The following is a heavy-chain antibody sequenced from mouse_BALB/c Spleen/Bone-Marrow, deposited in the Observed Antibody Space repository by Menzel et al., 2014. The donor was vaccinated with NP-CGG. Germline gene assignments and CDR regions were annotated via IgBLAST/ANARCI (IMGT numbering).Heavy chain of an antibody. CDR1: GYTFTSYW. CDR2: INPSTGYT. D-gene: IGHD1-1*01. Sequence: QVQLQQSGAELAKPGASVKMSCKASGYTFTSYWMHWVKRRPGQGLEWIGYINPSTGYTEYNQKFKDKATLTADKSSSTAYMQLSSLTSEDSAVYYCASYYGSAMDYWGQGTSVTVSS. J-gene: IGHJ4*01. CDR3: ASYYGSAMDY. V-gene: IGHV1-7*01.